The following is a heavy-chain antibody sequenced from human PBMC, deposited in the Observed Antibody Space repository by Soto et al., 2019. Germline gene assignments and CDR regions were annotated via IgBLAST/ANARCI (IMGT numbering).Heavy chain of an antibody. Sequence: WWSLRLSCSASVFTFSSYSMNWFRQAPGKGLEWVSSISSSSSYIYYADSVKGRFTISRDNAKNSLYLQMNSLRAEDTAVYYCARGLIYDFWSGYPPIYYYYGMDVWGQGTTVTVS. V-gene: IGHV3-21*01. CDR2: ISSSSSYI. CDR1: VFTFSSYS. CDR3: ARGLIYDFWSGYPPIYYYYGMDV. J-gene: IGHJ6*02. D-gene: IGHD3-3*01.